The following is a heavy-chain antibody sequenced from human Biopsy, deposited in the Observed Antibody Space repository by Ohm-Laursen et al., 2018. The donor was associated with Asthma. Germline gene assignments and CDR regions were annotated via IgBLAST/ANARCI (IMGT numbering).Heavy chain of an antibody. CDR2: ISWNSATI. V-gene: IGHV3-9*01. Sequence: SLRLSCSASGFKFDEYTMHWVRQAPGKGLEWVSGISWNSATIGYADSVEGRFTISRDNAKNSVFLHIDSLRPEDTAFYYCAKVRSDWVITESFDYWGQGVLVTVSS. CDR1: GFKFDEYT. J-gene: IGHJ4*02. CDR3: AKVRSDWVITESFDY. D-gene: IGHD3-22*01.